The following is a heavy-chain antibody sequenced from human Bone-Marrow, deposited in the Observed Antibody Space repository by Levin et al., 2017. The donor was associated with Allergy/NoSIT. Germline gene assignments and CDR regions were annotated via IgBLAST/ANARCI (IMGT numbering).Heavy chain of an antibody. J-gene: IGHJ6*02. Sequence: SQTLSLTCTVSGGSLSSVYWTWIRPPPGKGLEWIGNVFYNGGANYNPSLRGRVTFLLDTSKSQFSLRLTSLTAADTAIYYCARDRDFYSASGSRDSGMDVWGQGTSVTVSS. D-gene: IGHD3-10*01. CDR3: ARDRDFYSASGSRDSGMDV. CDR1: GGSLSSVY. V-gene: IGHV4-59*01. CDR2: VFYNGGA.